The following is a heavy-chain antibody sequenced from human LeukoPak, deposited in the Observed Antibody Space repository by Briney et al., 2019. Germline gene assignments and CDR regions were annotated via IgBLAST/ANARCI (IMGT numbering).Heavy chain of an antibody. CDR3: ARDTSGSPSEY. Sequence: GGSLRLSCAASGFTFNNYAIHWVRQAPGKRLEWVAVISHDGNTEYYGDSVKGRFTISRDNSRNTLYLQMHSLSVEDTAVYYCARDTSGSPSEYWGQGTLVTVSS. D-gene: IGHD1-26*01. J-gene: IGHJ4*02. V-gene: IGHV3-30*04. CDR1: GFTFNNYA. CDR2: ISHDGNTE.